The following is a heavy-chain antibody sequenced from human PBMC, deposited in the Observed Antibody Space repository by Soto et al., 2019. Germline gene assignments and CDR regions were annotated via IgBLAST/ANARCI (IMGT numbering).Heavy chain of an antibody. CDR2: ISAYNGNT. Sequence: ASVKVSCKASGYTFTSYGIIWVRQAPGQGLEWMGWISAYNGNTNYAQKLQGRVPMTTDTSTSTAYMELRSLRSDDTAVYYCARYCTNGVCYPTGIDYWGQGTLVTVSS. CDR3: ARYCTNGVCYPTGIDY. V-gene: IGHV1-18*01. J-gene: IGHJ4*02. D-gene: IGHD2-8*01. CDR1: GYTFTSYG.